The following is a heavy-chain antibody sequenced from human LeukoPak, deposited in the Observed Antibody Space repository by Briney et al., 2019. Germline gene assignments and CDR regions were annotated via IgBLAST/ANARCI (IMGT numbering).Heavy chain of an antibody. D-gene: IGHD3-3*01. CDR1: GFTFSSYW. Sequence: GGSLRLSCGVSGFTFSSYWMHWVRQIPGKGLVWVSRINSDGTSTSYANSVKGRFTISRDSSKSKLYLQMNSLRAEDTAVDYCARVGSYYDVWSGAFDSWGQGTLVTVSS. V-gene: IGHV3-74*01. CDR2: INSDGTST. CDR3: ARVGSYYDVWSGAFDS. J-gene: IGHJ4*02.